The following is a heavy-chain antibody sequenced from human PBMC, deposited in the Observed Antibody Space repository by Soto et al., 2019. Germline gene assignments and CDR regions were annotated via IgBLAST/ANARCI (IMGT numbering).Heavy chain of an antibody. J-gene: IGHJ6*03. CDR3: AREGGDCSSAAPLYYYYYYMDV. V-gene: IGHV3-7*01. D-gene: IGHD2-21*02. CDR2: IKQDGSEK. CDR1: GFTFSSYW. Sequence: EVQLVESGGGLVQPGGSLRLSCAASGFTFSSYWMSWVRQAPAKGLEWVANIKQDGSEKYYVDSVKGRFTISRDNAKNSLYLQMNSLSAEATAVYYCAREGGDCSSAAPLYYYYYYMDVWGKVTTVTVSS.